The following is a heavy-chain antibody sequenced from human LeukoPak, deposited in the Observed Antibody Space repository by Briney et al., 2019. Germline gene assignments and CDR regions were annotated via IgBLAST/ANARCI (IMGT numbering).Heavy chain of an antibody. Sequence: GGSLRLSCAASGFTFSTYPMHWVRQAPGKGREYVSAISSDGRSTYYGNSVKGRFTISRDNSKNTVYLQMGSLRAEDLAVYFCVRESAYYDYWGLGTLVTVSS. CDR1: GFTFSTYP. J-gene: IGHJ4*02. CDR2: ISSDGRST. V-gene: IGHV3-64*01. CDR3: VRESAYYDY.